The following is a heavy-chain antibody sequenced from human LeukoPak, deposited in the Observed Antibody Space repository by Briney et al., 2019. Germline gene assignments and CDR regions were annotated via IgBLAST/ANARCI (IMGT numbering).Heavy chain of an antibody. CDR2: SSGSGSTI. V-gene: IGHV3-11*01. CDR3: ARAPYGSSWYYFDC. CDR1: GFTFSDYY. D-gene: IGHD6-13*01. Sequence: GGSLRLSCAASGFTFSDYYMTWIRQAPGKGPEWLSYSSGSGSTISYADSVKGRFTISRDNAKNSLYLQLNSLRAEDTAVYYCARAPYGSSWYYFDCWGQGSLVTVSS. J-gene: IGHJ4*02.